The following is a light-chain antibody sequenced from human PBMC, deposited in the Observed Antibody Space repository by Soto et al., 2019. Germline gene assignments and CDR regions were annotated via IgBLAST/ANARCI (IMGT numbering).Light chain of an antibody. CDR1: QTISDN. CDR2: GAS. V-gene: IGKV3-15*01. CDR3: QQYHNWPLFT. J-gene: IGKJ5*01. Sequence: DIVMTQSPATLSVSPGERATLSCRASQTISDNLVWYQQKPGQAPRLLIYGASTRATGIPARFSGSGSGAEYFLTISSLQSEDFAVYYCQQYHNWPLFTFGQGTRLEIK.